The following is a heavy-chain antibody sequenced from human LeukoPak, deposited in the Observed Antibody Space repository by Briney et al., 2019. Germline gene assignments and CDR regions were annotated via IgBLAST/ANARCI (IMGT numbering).Heavy chain of an antibody. CDR3: AVARLRPFKWFGELPFH. D-gene: IGHD3-10*01. CDR2: INAGNGNT. J-gene: IGHJ4*02. V-gene: IGHV1-3*01. Sequence: ASVKVSRKASGYTFTSYAMHWVRQAPGQRLEWMGWINAGNGNTKYSQKFQGRVTITRDTSASTAYMELSSLRSEDTAVYYCAVARLRPFKWFGELPFHWGQGTLVTVSS. CDR1: GYTFTSYA.